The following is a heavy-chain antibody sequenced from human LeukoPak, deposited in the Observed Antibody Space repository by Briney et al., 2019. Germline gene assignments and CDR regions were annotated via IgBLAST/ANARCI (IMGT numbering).Heavy chain of an antibody. CDR3: ARQKGFDYDSSGYEDNWFDP. CDR2: IYYSGST. CDR1: GGSISSYY. Sequence: GSLRLSCTVSGGSISSYYWSWIRQPPGKGLEWIGYIYYSGSTNYNPSLKSRVTISVDTSKNQFSLKLSSVTAADTAVYYCARQKGFDYDSSGYEDNWFDPWGQGTLVTVSS. J-gene: IGHJ5*02. D-gene: IGHD3-22*01. V-gene: IGHV4-59*08.